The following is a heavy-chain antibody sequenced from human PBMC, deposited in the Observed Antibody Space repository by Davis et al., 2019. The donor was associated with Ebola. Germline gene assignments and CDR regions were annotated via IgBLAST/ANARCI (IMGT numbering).Heavy chain of an antibody. CDR2: ISPKSGGG. J-gene: IGHJ4*02. CDR3: ARELHGGEFNY. Sequence: ASVKVSCKTSGYIFTGYYMHWVRQAPGQGLEWMGWISPKSGGGNYAPKFQGRVTMTTDTSISTAYMDLSSLTSDDPAVFYCARELHGGEFNYWGQGTLVTVSS. V-gene: IGHV1-2*02. CDR1: GYIFTGYY. D-gene: IGHD3-16*01.